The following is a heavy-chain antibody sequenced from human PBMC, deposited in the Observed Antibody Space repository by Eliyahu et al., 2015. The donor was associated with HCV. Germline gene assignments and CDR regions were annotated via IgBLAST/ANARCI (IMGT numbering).Heavy chain of an antibody. V-gene: IGHV4-39*02. CDR1: GGSIGSSGFH. Sequence: QVQLQESGPGLVKPSETLSLSCIXSGGSIGSSGFHWGWIRQTXGKGXEWIGSINYSGTIDYNPSLKSRVTISIDTSKNHFSLRLTSVTAADTAVYYCARPSREWKVTPFDFWGQGTLVIVSS. D-gene: IGHD5-24*01. CDR2: INYSGTI. CDR3: ARPSREWKVTPFDF. J-gene: IGHJ4*02.